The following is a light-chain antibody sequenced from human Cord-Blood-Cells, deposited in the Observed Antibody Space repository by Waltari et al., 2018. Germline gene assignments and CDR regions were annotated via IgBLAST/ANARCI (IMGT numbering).Light chain of an antibody. V-gene: IGKV1-16*02. Sequence: DIQMTQSPSSLSASVGDRVTITCRASQGISHYLAWFQQNPGKAPKSLLYAAYSLQSGVPSKFSGSGSGTDFTLTIGSVQPEDFATYYCQQYNSYPFTFGPGTKVDIK. CDR2: AAY. CDR3: QQYNSYPFT. CDR1: QGISHY. J-gene: IGKJ3*01.